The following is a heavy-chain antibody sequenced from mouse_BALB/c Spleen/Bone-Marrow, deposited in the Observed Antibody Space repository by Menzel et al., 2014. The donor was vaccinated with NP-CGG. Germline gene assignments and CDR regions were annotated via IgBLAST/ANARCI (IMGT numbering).Heavy chain of an antibody. CDR2: IAPGSGST. CDR1: GYTFTSYW. J-gene: IGHJ1*01. CDR3: ARSRDGYFDV. Sequence: DLVKPGASVKLSCKASGYTFTSYWINWIKQRPGQGLEWIGRIAPGSGSTYYNEMFKGKATLTVDTSSSTAYIQLSSLSSEDSAVYFCARSRDGYFDVGGAGTTVPVSS. V-gene: IGHV1S41*01.